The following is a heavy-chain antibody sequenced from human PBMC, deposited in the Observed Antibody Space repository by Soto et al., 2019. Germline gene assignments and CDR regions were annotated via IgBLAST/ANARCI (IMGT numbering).Heavy chain of an antibody. CDR2: IHHSGST. CDR1: GVSISSDNW. Sequence: QVQLQESGPGLVRPSGTVSLTCAVSGVSISSDNWWSWFRQPPGKALEWIGEIHHSGSTNYNPSLKSRVTMSVVPSKDLFSLTLNYVTAADTAFYYCARDQGSHPGDWGQGTLVSVSS. CDR3: ARDQGSHPGD. V-gene: IGHV4-4*02. D-gene: IGHD6-13*01. J-gene: IGHJ4*02.